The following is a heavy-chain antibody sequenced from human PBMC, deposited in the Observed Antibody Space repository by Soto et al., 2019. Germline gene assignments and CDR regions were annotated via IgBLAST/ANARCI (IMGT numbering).Heavy chain of an antibody. CDR3: ALDSNPITMIVVANSYFDF. J-gene: IGHJ4*02. D-gene: IGHD3-22*01. V-gene: IGHV3-30-3*01. CDR1: GGTFSSYA. CDR2: ISYDGSNK. Sequence: PWSSLRRSSAASGGTFSSYAMPWVRQAPGKGLEWVAVISYDGSNKYYADSVKGRFTISRDNSKNTLYLQMNSLRAEDTAVYYCALDSNPITMIVVANSYFDFRGRGTLVTFTS.